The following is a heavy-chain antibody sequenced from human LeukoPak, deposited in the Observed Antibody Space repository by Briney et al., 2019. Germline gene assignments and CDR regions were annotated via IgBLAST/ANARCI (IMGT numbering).Heavy chain of an antibody. D-gene: IGHD6-19*01. J-gene: IGHJ4*02. V-gene: IGHV1-69*01. CDR1: GGTFSSYA. Sequence: SVKVSCKASGGTFSSYAISWVRQAPGQGLEWMGGIIPIIGTANYAQKFQGRVTITADESTSTAYMELSSLRSEDTAVYYCARDRSIAVAGTYFDYWGQGTLVTVSS. CDR2: IIPIIGTA. CDR3: ARDRSIAVAGTYFDY.